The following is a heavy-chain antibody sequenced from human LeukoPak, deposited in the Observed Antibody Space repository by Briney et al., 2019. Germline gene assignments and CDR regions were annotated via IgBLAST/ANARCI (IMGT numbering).Heavy chain of an antibody. CDR1: GFTFSAYW. J-gene: IGHJ6*03. Sequence: PGGSLRLSCVASGFTFSAYWMIWVRQALGEGLEWVADINQDGSDKYFVDSVKGRFTISRDNAKNSLYLQMNSLRAEDTAVYYCVRLKFNLQYSYYMDVWGKGTTVTVSS. V-gene: IGHV3-7*01. CDR2: INQDGSDK. D-gene: IGHD2/OR15-2a*01. CDR3: VRLKFNLQYSYYMDV.